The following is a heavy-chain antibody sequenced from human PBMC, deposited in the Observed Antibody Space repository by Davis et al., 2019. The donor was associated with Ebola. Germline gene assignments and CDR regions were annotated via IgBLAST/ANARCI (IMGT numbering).Heavy chain of an antibody. J-gene: IGHJ4*02. CDR3: ARMYYDFWSGYHDY. CDR1: GGSISSSSYY. Sequence: PSETLSLTCTVSGGSISSSSYYWSWIRQPPGKGLEWIGYIYYSGSTNYNPSLKSRVTISVDTSKNQFSLKLSSVTAADTAVYYCARMYYDFWSGYHDYWGQGTLVTVSS. V-gene: IGHV4-61*01. CDR2: IYYSGST. D-gene: IGHD3-3*01.